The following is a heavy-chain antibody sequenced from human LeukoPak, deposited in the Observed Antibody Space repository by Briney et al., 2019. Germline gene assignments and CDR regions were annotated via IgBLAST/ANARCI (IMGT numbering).Heavy chain of an antibody. CDR1: GFTFSSYA. D-gene: IGHD2-2*01. J-gene: IGHJ3*02. CDR3: AIDQRTSSIKGAFDI. Sequence: PGGSLRLSCAASGFTFSSYAMTWVRQAPGKGLEWVSGISASGGSTYYAASVKGRFTVSRDKSRNTLSLQMDSLGAEVTAVYYCAIDQRTSSIKGAFDIWGQGTMVTVSS. V-gene: IGHV3-23*01. CDR2: ISASGGST.